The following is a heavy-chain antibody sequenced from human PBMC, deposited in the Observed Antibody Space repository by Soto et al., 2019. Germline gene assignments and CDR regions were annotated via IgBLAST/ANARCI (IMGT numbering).Heavy chain of an antibody. J-gene: IGHJ6*03. CDR2: IYYSGST. Sequence: SETLSLTCTVSGGSISSGGYYWSWIRQHPGKGLEWIGYIYYSGSTYYNPSLKSRVTISVDTSKNQFSLKLSSVTAADTAVYYCARIFIEWAAAGRGYYYMDVWGKGTTVTVSS. CDR3: ARIFIEWAAAGRGYYYMDV. V-gene: IGHV4-31*03. D-gene: IGHD6-13*01. CDR1: GGSISSGGYY.